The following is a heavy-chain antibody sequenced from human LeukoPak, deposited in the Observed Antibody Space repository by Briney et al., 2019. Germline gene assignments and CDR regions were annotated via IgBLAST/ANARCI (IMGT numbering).Heavy chain of an antibody. J-gene: IGHJ4*02. Sequence: PGGSLRLSCAASGFAFSSYWMSWVRQAPGKGLEWVANIKRDGSDTYYVDSVKGRFTISRDNDKNSLYLQLNSLRVEDTAVYYCARDANYYDSRGENYLNYWGQGTLVTVSS. V-gene: IGHV3-7*01. D-gene: IGHD3-22*01. CDR2: IKRDGSDT. CDR1: GFAFSSYW. CDR3: ARDANYYDSRGENYLNY.